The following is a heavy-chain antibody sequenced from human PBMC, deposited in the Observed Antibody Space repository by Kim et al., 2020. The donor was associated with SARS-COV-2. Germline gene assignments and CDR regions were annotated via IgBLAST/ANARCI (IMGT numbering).Heavy chain of an antibody. Sequence: TAYADYVKGRFTLSRDNAKNAVFLQMNSLRAEDTAVYFCVRESAIGEPDFWGQGTLVTVSS. CDR2: T. V-gene: IGHV3-74*01. J-gene: IGHJ4*02. CDR3: VRESAIGEPDF. D-gene: IGHD1-1*01.